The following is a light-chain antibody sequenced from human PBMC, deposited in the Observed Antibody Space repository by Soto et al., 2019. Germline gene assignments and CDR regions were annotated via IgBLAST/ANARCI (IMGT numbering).Light chain of an antibody. J-gene: IGKJ1*01. CDR2: TAS. Sequence: DIQMTQSPSSLSASIGDRVTITCRATESISMYLSWYQRKPGKAPKLLIYTASRLQTGVPSRFSGSGSGTEFTLTISSLQSEDFAIYYCQQSYKTPQTFGQGTKVDIK. CDR1: ESISMY. V-gene: IGKV1-39*01. CDR3: QQSYKTPQT.